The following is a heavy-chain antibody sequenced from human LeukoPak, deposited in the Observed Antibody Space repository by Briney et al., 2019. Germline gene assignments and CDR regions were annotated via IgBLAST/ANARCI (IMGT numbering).Heavy chain of an antibody. V-gene: IGHV3-21*01. CDR1: GFTFSSYS. CDR3: ARDAYGDYSFDY. D-gene: IGHD4-17*01. Sequence: GGSLRLSCAASGFTFSSYSMNWVRQAPGKGLEWVSSISSSTDYIYYADSMKGRFTISRDNAENSLYLQMNSLRAEDTAVYYCARDAYGDYSFDYWGQGTLVTVSS. J-gene: IGHJ4*02. CDR2: ISSSTDYI.